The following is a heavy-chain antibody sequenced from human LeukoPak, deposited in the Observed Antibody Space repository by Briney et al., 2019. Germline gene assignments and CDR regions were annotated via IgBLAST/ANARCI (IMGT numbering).Heavy chain of an antibody. CDR2: MNPNSGNT. Sequence: GASVKVSCKASGYTFTSYDINWVRQATGQGLEWMGWMNPNSGNTGYAQKFQGRVTMTRNTSISTAYMELSSLRPEDTAVYYCARGPYSNYGMDVWGQGTTVTVSS. CDR3: ARGPYSNYGMDV. D-gene: IGHD4-11*01. V-gene: IGHV1-8*01. CDR1: GYTFTSYD. J-gene: IGHJ6*02.